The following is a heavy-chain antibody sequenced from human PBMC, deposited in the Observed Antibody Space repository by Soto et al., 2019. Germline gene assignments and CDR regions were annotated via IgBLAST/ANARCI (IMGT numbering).Heavy chain of an antibody. CDR2: IWYDGSNK. Sequence: QVHLVESGGGVVQPGTSLRLSCAASGFTISTHGMHWVRQAPGKGLEWVANIWYDGSNKFYADSVRGRFTISKDNSKNTLYVEMNTLTAEHTAVYYCAAATTWNFHFHYWGQGTQVTVSS. J-gene: IGHJ4*02. CDR3: AAATTWNFHFHY. D-gene: IGHD1-7*01. CDR1: GFTISTHG. V-gene: IGHV3-33*01.